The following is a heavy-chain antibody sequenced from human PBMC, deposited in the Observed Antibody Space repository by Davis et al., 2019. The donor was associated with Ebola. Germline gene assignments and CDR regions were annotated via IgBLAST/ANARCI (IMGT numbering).Heavy chain of an antibody. CDR1: GNTISTYT. Sequence: SVKVSCKASGNTISTYTIDWVRQAPGQGLEWMGGIIPLFGTTNYAQKFQGRVTITRDTSASTAYMELSSLRSEDTSVYYCARDRGGDYSFDYWGQGTLVTVSS. CDR2: IIPLFGTT. CDR3: ARDRGGDYSFDY. V-gene: IGHV1-69*05. D-gene: IGHD3-10*01. J-gene: IGHJ4*02.